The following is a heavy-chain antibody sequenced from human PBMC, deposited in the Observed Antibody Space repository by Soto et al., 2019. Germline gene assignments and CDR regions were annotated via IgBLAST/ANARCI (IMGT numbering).Heavy chain of an antibody. CDR1: GVSLSRGDYY. V-gene: IGHV4-30-4*01. D-gene: IGHD5-18*01. Sequence: PSETLSLTCTFSGVSLSRGDYYCSWVRQPPGKGLEWIGYIYYSGSTYYNPSLRSRVTISVDTSKNQFSLNLSSVTAADTAVYYCARGRQLQIWAHFDFWGQGTLVIVSS. J-gene: IGHJ4*02. CDR3: ARGRQLQIWAHFDF. CDR2: IYYSGST.